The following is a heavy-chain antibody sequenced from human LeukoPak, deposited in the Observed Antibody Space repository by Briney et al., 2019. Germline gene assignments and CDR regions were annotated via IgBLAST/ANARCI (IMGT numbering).Heavy chain of an antibody. CDR3: ATGAYCGGDCFDAFDI. J-gene: IGHJ3*02. Sequence: SQTLSLTCTVSGGSISSSSYYWGWIRQPPGKGLEWIGSIYYSGSTYYNPSLKSRVTISVDTSKNQFSLKLSSVTAADTAAYYCATGAYCGGDCFDAFDIWGQGTMVTISS. D-gene: IGHD2-21*01. V-gene: IGHV4-39*07. CDR1: GGSISSSSYY. CDR2: IYYSGST.